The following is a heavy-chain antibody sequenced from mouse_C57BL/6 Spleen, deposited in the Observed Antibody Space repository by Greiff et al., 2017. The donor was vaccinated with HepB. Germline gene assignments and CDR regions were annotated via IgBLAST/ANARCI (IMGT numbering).Heavy chain of an antibody. Sequence: QVQLQQPGAELVKPGASVKLSCKASGYTFTSYWMQWVKQRPGQGLEWIGEIDPSDSYTNYNQKFKGKATLTVDTSSSTAYMQLSSLTSEDSAVYNCARAAYYGYDGCAYWGQGTLVTGSA. V-gene: IGHV1-50*01. CDR3: ARAAYYGYDGCAY. CDR2: IDPSDSYT. CDR1: GYTFTSYW. D-gene: IGHD2-9*01. J-gene: IGHJ3*01.